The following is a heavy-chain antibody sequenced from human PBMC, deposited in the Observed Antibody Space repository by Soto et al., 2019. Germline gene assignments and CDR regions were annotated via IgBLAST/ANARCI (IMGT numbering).Heavy chain of an antibody. CDR1: GVTVSSYG. J-gene: IGHJ6*02. V-gene: IGHV3-48*02. CDR3: AAVCGCDSGRTRGSPGLDI. D-gene: IGHD1-26*01. Sequence: PSGSLRLSCAASGVTVSSYGMNWGCHAPRKGMEWLAYSSSRISTIYYADTVKGRLTISRDNAKNSLYLQMKCSRDEDSVVYSCAAVCGCDSGRTRGSPGLDISGQATMVTVSS. CDR2: SSSRISTI.